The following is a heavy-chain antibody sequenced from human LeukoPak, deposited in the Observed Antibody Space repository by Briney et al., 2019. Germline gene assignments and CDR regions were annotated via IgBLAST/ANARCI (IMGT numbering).Heavy chain of an antibody. D-gene: IGHD2-15*01. V-gene: IGHV3-23*01. J-gene: IGHJ4*02. CDR1: GFTFSSYA. CDR3: AKAPVTACRGALCYPFDY. CDR2: ISDTGNA. Sequence: PGGSLRLSCAASGFTFSSYAMSWVRQAPGKGLEWVSAISDTGNAYHADSVKGRFTISRDSSKNTLFLQMNRLRPEDAAVYYCAKAPVTACRGALCYPFDYWGLGTLVTVSS.